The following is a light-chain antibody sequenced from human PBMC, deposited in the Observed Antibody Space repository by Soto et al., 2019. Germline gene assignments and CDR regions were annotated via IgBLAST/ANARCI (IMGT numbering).Light chain of an antibody. J-gene: IGLJ1*01. CDR1: SSNIGAGYD. CDR3: QSYDSSLSVSPYV. V-gene: IGLV1-40*01. Sequence: QSVLTQPPSVSGAPGQRVTISCTGSSSNIGAGYDVHWYQQLPGTAPKLLIYGNSNRPSGVPDRFSGSKSGTSASLAITWLQGEDDADYYGQSYDSSLSVSPYVLGTGTKLTVL. CDR2: GNS.